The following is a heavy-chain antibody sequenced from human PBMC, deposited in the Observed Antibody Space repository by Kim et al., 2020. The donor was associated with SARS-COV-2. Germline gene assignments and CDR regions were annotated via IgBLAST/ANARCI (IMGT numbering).Heavy chain of an antibody. CDR1: GFTFSSYD. CDR3: ARAKAEPRYILWTYKRTETKEYYFDY. D-gene: IGHD2-21*01. Sequence: GGSLRLSCAASGFTFSSYDMHWVRQATGKGLEWVSAIGTAGDTYYPGSVKGRFTISRENAKNSLYLQMNSLRAGDTAVYYCARAKAEPRYILWTYKRTETKEYYFDYWGQGTLVTVSS. V-gene: IGHV3-13*01. CDR2: IGTAGDT. J-gene: IGHJ4*02.